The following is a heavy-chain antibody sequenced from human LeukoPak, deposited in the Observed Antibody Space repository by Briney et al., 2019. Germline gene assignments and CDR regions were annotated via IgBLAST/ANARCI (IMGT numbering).Heavy chain of an antibody. V-gene: IGHV3-23*01. J-gene: IGHJ3*01. CDR3: AGRCIYDDYGRLDAFDV. CDR2: ISDSGGRA. Sequence: GGSLRLSCAAYGFTFGSYAMTWVRQAPGKGLEWVSSISDSGGRAFYADCVKGRFTISRDNSKDTLNLQMNSLRAEDTAVYYCAGRCIYDDYGRLDAFDVWGQGTMVTVSS. D-gene: IGHD4-17*01. CDR1: GFTFGSYA.